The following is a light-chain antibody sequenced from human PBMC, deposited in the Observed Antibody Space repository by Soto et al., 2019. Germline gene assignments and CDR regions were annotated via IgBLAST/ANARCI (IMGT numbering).Light chain of an antibody. CDR3: QHGSDWPPFT. CDR1: QSVNSN. Sequence: EIVLTQSPASLSLSPGERATLSCRASQSVNSNLAWYQHKPGQAPRLLINDASNRATGIPARFSGSGSGTDFTLTVSSLEPEDFAVYYCQHGSDWPPFTFGQGTRLEIK. CDR2: DAS. V-gene: IGKV3-11*01. J-gene: IGKJ5*01.